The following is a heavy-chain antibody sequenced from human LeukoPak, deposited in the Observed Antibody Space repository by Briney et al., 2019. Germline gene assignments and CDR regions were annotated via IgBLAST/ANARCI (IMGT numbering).Heavy chain of an antibody. J-gene: IGHJ4*02. CDR3: AIEGWGYNDGRGSFDY. CDR1: GGSISSRSHH. D-gene: IGHD5-24*01. CDR2: IYYGGST. V-gene: IGHV4-39*02. Sequence: PSETLSLPCTVSGGSISSRSHHWGWIRQPPGKGLEWIGNIYYGGSTSYNPSLKSRVTISVATSKQQFSLQLSSVTAADTAVYCAIEGWGYNDGRGSFDYWGQGTLVTVSS.